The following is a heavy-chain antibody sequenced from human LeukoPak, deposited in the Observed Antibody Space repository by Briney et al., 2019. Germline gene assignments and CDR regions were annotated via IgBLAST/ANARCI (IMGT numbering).Heavy chain of an antibody. Sequence: GGSLRLSCAASGFTFSSYSMNWVRQAPGKGLEWVSSISSSSSYIYYADSVKGRFTISRDNAKNSLHLQMNSLRAEDTAVYYCARRKSGSYYDVLYYFDYWGQGTLVTVSS. CDR1: GFTFSSYS. V-gene: IGHV3-21*01. CDR2: ISSSSSYI. CDR3: ARRKSGSYYDVLYYFDY. D-gene: IGHD1-26*01. J-gene: IGHJ4*02.